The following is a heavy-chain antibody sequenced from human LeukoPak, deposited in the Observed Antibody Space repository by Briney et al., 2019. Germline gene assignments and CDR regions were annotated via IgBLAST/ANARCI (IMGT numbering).Heavy chain of an antibody. Sequence: GGSLRLSCAASGFTFSSYAMSWVRQAPGKGLEWVSDINGSGGSTYYADSVKGRFTISRDNSKNTLYLQMNSLRAEDTAVYYCAKRIQSALATGYWGQGTLVTVSS. CDR1: GFTFSSYA. D-gene: IGHD5-18*01. V-gene: IGHV3-23*01. J-gene: IGHJ4*02. CDR3: AKRIQSALATGY. CDR2: INGSGGST.